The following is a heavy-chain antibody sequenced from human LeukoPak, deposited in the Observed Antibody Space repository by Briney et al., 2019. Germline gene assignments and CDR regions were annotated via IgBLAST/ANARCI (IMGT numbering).Heavy chain of an antibody. J-gene: IGHJ4*02. CDR1: DDSITMYY. CDR2: VDHTGST. Sequence: SETLSLTYTVSDDSITMYYWTWIRQPPGKGLEWIGYVDHTGSTKFNPSLNGRVSISRDTSKNFFSLRLRSVTAADTAVYYCARFEWLSPFDYWGQGTLVTVSS. CDR3: ARFEWLSPFDY. D-gene: IGHD3-3*01. V-gene: IGHV4-59*01.